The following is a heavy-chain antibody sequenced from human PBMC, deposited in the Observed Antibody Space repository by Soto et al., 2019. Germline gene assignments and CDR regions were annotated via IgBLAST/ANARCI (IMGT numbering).Heavy chain of an antibody. CDR1: GFTFSSYA. CDR3: ARAGNGGTFSDWFDP. CDR2: ISYDGSNK. Sequence: QVQLVESGGGVVQPGRSLRLSCAASGFTFSSYAMHWVRQAPGQGLEWVAVISYDGSNKYYVDSVKGRFTISRDNSKHTLYLQLNKLRDEDTAVYYCARAGNGGTFSDWFDPWGQGTLVTVSS. D-gene: IGHD2-15*01. V-gene: IGHV3-30-3*01. J-gene: IGHJ5*02.